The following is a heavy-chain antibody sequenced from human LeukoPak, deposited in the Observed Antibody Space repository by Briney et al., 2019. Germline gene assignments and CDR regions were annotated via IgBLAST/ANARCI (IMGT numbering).Heavy chain of an antibody. V-gene: IGHV1-2*02. Sequence: ASVKVSCKASGYTFTGYYMHWVRQAPGQGLEWMGWINPNSGGTNYAQKRQGRVTMTTDTSTSTAYMELRSLRSDDTAVYYCARRDHNWFDPWGQGTLVTVSS. J-gene: IGHJ5*02. CDR3: ARRDHNWFDP. CDR2: INPNSGGT. CDR1: GYTFTGYY.